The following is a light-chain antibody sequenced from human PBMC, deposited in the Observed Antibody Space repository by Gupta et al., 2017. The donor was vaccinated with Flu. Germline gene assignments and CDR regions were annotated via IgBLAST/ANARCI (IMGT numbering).Light chain of an antibody. V-gene: IGKV3-20*01. CDR1: QSVSSSY. CDR3: QQEGSSPVI. Sequence: EIVLTQSPGTLSLSPGERATLSCRASQSVSSSYLAWYQQKPGQAPRLLIYGASSRATGIPDRFSGSGSGTDFTLTISRLEPEDFAVYYCQQEGSSPVIFGHGTKVDIK. CDR2: GAS. J-gene: IGKJ3*01.